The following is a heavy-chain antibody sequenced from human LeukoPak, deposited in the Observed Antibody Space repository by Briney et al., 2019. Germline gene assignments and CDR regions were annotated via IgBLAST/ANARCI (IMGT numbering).Heavy chain of an antibody. Sequence: PSETLSLTCTVSGGSISSHYWSWIRQPPGKGLEWIGYVENYGRTECIPSLQSRVTLSVDTSKNQFSLKLNPVTAADTAVYYRARGVFGAYFDLWGQGTLVTVSS. CDR2: VENYGRT. CDR1: GGSISSHY. J-gene: IGHJ4*02. CDR3: ARGVFGAYFDL. V-gene: IGHV4-59*11. D-gene: IGHD3-10*01.